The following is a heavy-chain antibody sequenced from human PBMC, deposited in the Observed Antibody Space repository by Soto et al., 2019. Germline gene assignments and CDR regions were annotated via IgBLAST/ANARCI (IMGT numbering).Heavy chain of an antibody. CDR1: GFTFTSSA. V-gene: IGHV1-58*02. CDR2: IVVGSGNT. D-gene: IGHD4-17*01. CDR3: AAEGYGEGAFDI. J-gene: IGHJ3*02. Sequence: ASVKVSCKASGFTFTSSAMQWVRQARGQRLEWIGWIVVGSGNTNYAQKFQERVTITRDMSTSTAYMELSSLRSEDTAVYYCAAEGYGEGAFDIWGQGTMVTVSS.